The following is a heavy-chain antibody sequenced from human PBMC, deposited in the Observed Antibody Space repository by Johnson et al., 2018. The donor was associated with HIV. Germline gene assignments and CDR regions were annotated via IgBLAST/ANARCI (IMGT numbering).Heavy chain of an antibody. V-gene: IGHV3-20*04. CDR3: VGVAYYYDSRGYEDAFDI. D-gene: IGHD3-22*01. CDR1: GFTFDDYG. CDR2: INRNGGRT. Sequence: VQLVESGGGVVRPGGSLRLSCAASGFTFDDYGMSWVRQAPGKGLEWVSGINRNGGRTGYADSVKGRFTISRDNTKNSLFLQMSSLRVEDTAVYYCVGVAYYYDSRGYEDAFDIWGQGTMVTVSS. J-gene: IGHJ3*02.